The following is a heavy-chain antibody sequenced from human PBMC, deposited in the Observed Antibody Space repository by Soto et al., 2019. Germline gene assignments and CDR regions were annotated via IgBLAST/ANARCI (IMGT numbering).Heavy chain of an antibody. CDR2: IHYSGST. CDR3: ARTYRNWFDP. J-gene: IGHJ5*02. D-gene: IGHD2-2*01. V-gene: IGHV4-39*07. Sequence: SETLSLTCGVSGGLISSTSYSWVWIRQSPGKGLEWIGLIHYSGSTSYNLSLKSRVTISLDTSKNQFSLKLSSVTAADTAMYYCARTYRNWFDPWGQGTLVTVSS. CDR1: GGLISSTSYS.